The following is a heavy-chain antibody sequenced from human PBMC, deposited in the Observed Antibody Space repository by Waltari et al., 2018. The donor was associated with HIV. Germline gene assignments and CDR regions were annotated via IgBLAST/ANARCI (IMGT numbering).Heavy chain of an antibody. Sequence: LVESGGGVVKIGGSIRRTCEASGFELRHYYMNGVRQSPVSGLEWVASIRRGNNEKHYLDSVRCRFVISRDNSESFVYLQMESVREEDTATYFCVRDDPGYGPIDYWVQGTPVTV. CDR2: IRRGNNEK. D-gene: IGHD3-10*01. CDR1: GFELRHYY. CDR3: VRDDPGYGPIDY. J-gene: IGHJ4*02. V-gene: IGHV3-21*04.